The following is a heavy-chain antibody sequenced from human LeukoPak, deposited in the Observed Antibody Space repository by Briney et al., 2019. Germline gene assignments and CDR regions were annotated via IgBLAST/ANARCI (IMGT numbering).Heavy chain of an antibody. CDR1: GYTFTGYY. Sequence: ASVKVSCKASGYTFTGYYMNWVRQAPGQGLEWMGWISPNSGGTNCAQKFQGRVTVTRDTSISTAYLQLSRLRSDDTAVYYCAREHGSGGKGIDIWGQGTMVTVSS. CDR2: ISPNSGGT. J-gene: IGHJ3*02. V-gene: IGHV1-2*02. CDR3: AREHGSGGKGIDI. D-gene: IGHD3-10*01.